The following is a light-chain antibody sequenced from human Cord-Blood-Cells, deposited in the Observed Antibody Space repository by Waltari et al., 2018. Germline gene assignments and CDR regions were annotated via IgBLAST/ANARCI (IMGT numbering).Light chain of an antibody. CDR3: QQRINRGIT. J-gene: IGKJ5*01. CDR1: QSVSSY. Sequence: EIVLTQSPATLSLSPGERATLSCRASQSVSSYLAWYQQKPGQAPRLLIYDASNRATGIPARFSGSGSGTDFTLTISSLEPEDFAVYYCQQRINRGITFGQGTRLEIK. CDR2: DAS. V-gene: IGKV3-11*01.